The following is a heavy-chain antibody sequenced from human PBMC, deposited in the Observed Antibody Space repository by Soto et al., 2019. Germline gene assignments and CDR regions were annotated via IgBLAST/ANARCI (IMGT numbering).Heavy chain of an antibody. CDR3: ARALIQLWPHYYYGMDV. D-gene: IGHD5-18*01. CDR1: GGSISSGDYY. J-gene: IGHJ6*02. CDR2: IYYSGTT. V-gene: IGHV4-30-4*01. Sequence: PSEPLSLTCTVSGGSISSGDYYWSWIRQPPGKGLEWIGYIYYSGTTYYNPSLKSRVTISVDTSKNQFSLKVNSVTAADTAVYYCARALIQLWPHYYYGMDVWGQGTTVTVSS.